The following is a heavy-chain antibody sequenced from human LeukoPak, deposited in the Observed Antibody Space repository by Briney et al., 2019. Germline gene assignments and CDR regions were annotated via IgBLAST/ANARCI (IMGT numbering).Heavy chain of an antibody. CDR2: IYTSGST. Sequence: SETLSLTCTVSGGSISSYYWSRIRQPAGKGLEWIGRIYTSGSTNYNPSLKSRVTMSVDTSKNQFSLKLSSVTAADTAVYYCARARLGLRLYYYYYGMDVWGQGTTVTVSS. D-gene: IGHD6-19*01. CDR1: GGSISSYY. V-gene: IGHV4-4*07. J-gene: IGHJ6*02. CDR3: ARARLGLRLYYYYYGMDV.